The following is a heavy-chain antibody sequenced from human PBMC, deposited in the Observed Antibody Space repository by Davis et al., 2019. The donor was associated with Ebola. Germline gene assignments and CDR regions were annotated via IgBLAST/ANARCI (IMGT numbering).Heavy chain of an antibody. J-gene: IGHJ4*02. CDR2: INAGTGNT. D-gene: IGHD4-17*01. CDR3: ARESYGDYLSDY. Sequence: AASVKVSCKASGYTFSQYVMHWVRQAPGQRLEWMGWINAGTGNTKYSQKFKDRVTITRDTSATTVYMELTSLRSEDTAVYFCARESYGDYLSDYWGQGTLVIVSS. V-gene: IGHV1-3*01. CDR1: GYTFSQYV.